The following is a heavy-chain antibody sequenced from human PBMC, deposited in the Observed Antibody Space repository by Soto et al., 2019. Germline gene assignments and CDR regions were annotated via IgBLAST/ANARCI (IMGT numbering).Heavy chain of an antibody. J-gene: IGHJ4*02. CDR2: IKPILGIA. D-gene: IGHD4-17*01. Sequence: VASVKVSCKASGYTFTSYYMRWVRQAPGQGLEWMGKIKPILGIANYAQKFQGRVTITADKSTSTAYMELSSLRSEDTAVYYCARDSRSYGDYGYWGQGTLVTVSS. V-gene: IGHV1-69*04. CDR3: ARDSRSYGDYGY. CDR1: GYTFTSYY.